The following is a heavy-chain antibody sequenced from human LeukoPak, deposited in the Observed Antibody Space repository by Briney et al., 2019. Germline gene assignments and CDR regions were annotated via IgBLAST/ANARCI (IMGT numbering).Heavy chain of an antibody. CDR2: IGSSGSTI. Sequence: GGSLRLSCAASGFTFSSYEMNWVRQAPGKGLEWVSYIGSSGSTIYYADSVKGRFTISRDNAKNSLYLQMNSLRAEDTAVYYCARRGITPDYWGQGTLATVSS. CDR1: GFTFSSYE. V-gene: IGHV3-48*03. D-gene: IGHD3-10*01. CDR3: ARRGITPDY. J-gene: IGHJ4*02.